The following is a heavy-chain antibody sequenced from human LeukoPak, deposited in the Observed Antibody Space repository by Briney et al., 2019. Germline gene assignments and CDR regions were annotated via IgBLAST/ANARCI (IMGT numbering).Heavy chain of an antibody. CDR3: ARGLLSSGWAYVPRPGHYYMDV. CDR2: IYYSGSA. V-gene: IGHV4-39*07. D-gene: IGHD6-19*01. J-gene: IGHJ6*03. CDR1: GGSISSSSYY. Sequence: SETLSLTCTVSGGSISSSSYYWGWIRQPPGKGLEWIGSIYYSGSAYYNPSLKSRVTISVDTSKNQFSLKLSSVTAADTAVYYCARGLLSSGWAYVPRPGHYYMDVWGKGTTVTVSS.